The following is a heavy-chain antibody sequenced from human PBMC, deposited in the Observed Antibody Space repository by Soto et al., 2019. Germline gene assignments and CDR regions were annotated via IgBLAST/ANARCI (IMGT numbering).Heavy chain of an antibody. D-gene: IGHD6-25*01. V-gene: IGHV1-69*13. J-gene: IGHJ3*02. Sequence: SVKVSCKASGGTFSSYAISWVRQAPGQGLEWMGGIIPIFGTANYAQKFQGRVTITADESTSTAYMELSSLRSEDTAVYYCARDRIAAADAFDIWGQGTMVTVSS. CDR1: GGTFSSYA. CDR3: ARDRIAAADAFDI. CDR2: IIPIFGTA.